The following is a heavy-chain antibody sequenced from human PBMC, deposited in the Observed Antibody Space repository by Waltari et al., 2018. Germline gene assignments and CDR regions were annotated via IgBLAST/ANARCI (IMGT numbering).Heavy chain of an antibody. CDR2: IWYDGSNK. CDR1: GFTFSSYG. CDR3: AKGSSTFDY. J-gene: IGHJ4*02. D-gene: IGHD6-13*01. V-gene: IGHV3-33*06. Sequence: VQLVESGGGLVQPGRSLRLSCAASGFTFSSYGMHWVRQAPGKGLGWLSVIWYDGSNKYYADPVKGRFTISRDNSKNTLYLQMNSLRAEDTAVYYCAKGSSTFDYWGQGTLVTVSS.